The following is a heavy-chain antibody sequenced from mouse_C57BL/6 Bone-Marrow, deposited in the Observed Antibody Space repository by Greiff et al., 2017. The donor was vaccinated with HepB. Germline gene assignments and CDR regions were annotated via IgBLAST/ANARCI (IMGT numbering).Heavy chain of an antibody. CDR1: GYTFTSYW. CDR3: ARLGWLPYAMDY. D-gene: IGHD2-3*01. J-gene: IGHJ4*01. Sequence: QVQLQQPGAELVMPGASVKLSCKASGYTFTSYWMHWVKQRPGQGLEWIGEIDPSDSYTNYNQKFKGKSTLTVDKSSSATYMQLSSLTSEDSAVYYCARLGWLPYAMDYWGQGTSVTVSS. V-gene: IGHV1-69*01. CDR2: IDPSDSYT.